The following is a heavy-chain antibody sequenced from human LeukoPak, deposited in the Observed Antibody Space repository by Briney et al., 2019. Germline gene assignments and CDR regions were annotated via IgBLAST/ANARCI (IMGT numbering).Heavy chain of an antibody. CDR1: GYTFTGYY. V-gene: IGHV1-2*02. Sequence: ASVTVSFKASGYTFTGYYMHWVRQAPGPGLEWMGWSNPNSGGTTYAQKFQGRVNMTRYTSSSTAYMELSRLRSDDTAVYYCARGPNHCSSTSCYRGWIDHWGQGTLVTVSS. CDR2: SNPNSGGT. D-gene: IGHD2-2*01. CDR3: ARGPNHCSSTSCYRGWIDH. J-gene: IGHJ5*02.